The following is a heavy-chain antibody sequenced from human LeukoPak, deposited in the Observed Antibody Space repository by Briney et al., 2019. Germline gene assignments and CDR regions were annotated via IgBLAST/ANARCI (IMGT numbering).Heavy chain of an antibody. CDR1: GFTFSSYW. D-gene: IGHD3-22*01. J-gene: IGHJ4*02. CDR2: INSDGSST. V-gene: IGHV3-74*01. Sequence: PGGSLRLSCAASGFTFSSYWMHWVRQAPGKGLVWVSRINSDGSSTSYADSVKGRFTISRDNAKNTLYLQMNSLGAEDTAVYYCAREYYYDSSGYYKVLDYWGQGTLVTVSS. CDR3: AREYYYDSSGYYKVLDY.